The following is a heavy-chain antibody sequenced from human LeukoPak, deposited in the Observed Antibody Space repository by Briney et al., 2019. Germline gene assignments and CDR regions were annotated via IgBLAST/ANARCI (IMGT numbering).Heavy chain of an antibody. CDR1: GVSVTTSF. CDR2: VSSDGTS. V-gene: IGHV4-59*08. Sequence: PSETLSLTCSVSGVSVTTSFWNWIRQSPGKGLEWIGYVSSDGTSNYTPALRSRLIMSVDTAKNDISLILTSVTAADTAIYYCARLDCVLESCYNHWGRGTLVTVSS. D-gene: IGHD2-15*01. J-gene: IGHJ4*02. CDR3: ARLDCVLESCYNH.